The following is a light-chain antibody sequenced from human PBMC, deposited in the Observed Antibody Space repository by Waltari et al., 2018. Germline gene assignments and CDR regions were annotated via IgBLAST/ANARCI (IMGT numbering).Light chain of an antibody. Sequence: ETVLAQSPATLSLSPGERATLSCRASQSVGRHLALYQQKFGQAPRLLIYDASIRATGIPARFSGSGSGTDFTLTISSLEPEDFAVYYCQQRSNWPPTWTFGQGTKVEIK. CDR2: DAS. J-gene: IGKJ1*01. CDR3: QQRSNWPPTWT. V-gene: IGKV3-11*01. CDR1: QSVGRH.